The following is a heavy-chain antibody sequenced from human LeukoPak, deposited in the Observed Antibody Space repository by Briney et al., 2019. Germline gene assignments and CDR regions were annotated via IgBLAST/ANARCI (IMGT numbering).Heavy chain of an antibody. Sequence: GGSLRLSCAASGFTFSSYAMHWVRQAPGKGLEYVSAISSNGGSTYYANSVKGRFTISRDNSKNTLYLQMGSLRAEDMAGYYCARAGVQDYYDSSGYLDYWGQGTLVTVSS. CDR3: ARAGVQDYYDSSGYLDY. D-gene: IGHD3-22*01. CDR1: GFTFSSYA. J-gene: IGHJ4*02. CDR2: ISSNGGST. V-gene: IGHV3-64*01.